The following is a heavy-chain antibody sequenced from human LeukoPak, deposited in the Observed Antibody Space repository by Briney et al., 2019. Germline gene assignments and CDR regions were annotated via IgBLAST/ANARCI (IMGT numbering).Heavy chain of an antibody. CDR2: ISSSGSTI. J-gene: IGHJ4*02. D-gene: IGHD6-19*01. CDR1: GFTFSDYY. CDR3: ARYYSHTSDWSEGGLDQ. Sequence: PGGSLRLSCAASGFTFSDYYMSWIRQAPGKGLEWVSYISSSGSTIYYADSVKGRFTISRDNSKNTLYLQMNSLRAEDTAVYYCARYYSHTSDWSEGGLDQWGQGTLVTVSS. V-gene: IGHV3-11*04.